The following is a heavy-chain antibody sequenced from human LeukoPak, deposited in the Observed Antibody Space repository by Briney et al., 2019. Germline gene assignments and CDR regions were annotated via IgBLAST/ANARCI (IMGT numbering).Heavy chain of an antibody. D-gene: IGHD3-3*01. V-gene: IGHV4-39*07. CDR1: GGSISSSSYY. Sequence: SETLSLTCTVSGGSISSSSYYWGWIRQPPGKGLEWIGSIYYSGSTYYNPSLKSRATISVDTSKNQFSLKLSSVTAADTAVYYCARDLTQITIFGVVIHDAFDIWGQGTMVTVSS. CDR2: IYYSGST. J-gene: IGHJ3*02. CDR3: ARDLTQITIFGVVIHDAFDI.